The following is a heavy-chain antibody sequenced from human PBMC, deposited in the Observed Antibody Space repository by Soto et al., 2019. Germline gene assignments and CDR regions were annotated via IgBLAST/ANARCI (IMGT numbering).Heavy chain of an antibody. CDR2: ISAYNGNT. CDR3: AREYSGSPHPRPIYADY. Sequence: QVQLVQSGAEVKKPGASVKVSCXASGYTFTSYGISWVRQAPGQGLEWMGWISAYNGNTHYAQKLQGRVTMTTDTSTSTAYMELRSLRSDDTAVYYCAREYSGSPHPRPIYADYWGQGTLVTVSS. V-gene: IGHV1-18*01. D-gene: IGHD1-26*01. J-gene: IGHJ4*02. CDR1: GYTFTSYG.